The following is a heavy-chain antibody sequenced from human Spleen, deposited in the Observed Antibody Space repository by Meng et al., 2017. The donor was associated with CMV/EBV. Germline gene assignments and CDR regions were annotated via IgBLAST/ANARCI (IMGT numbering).Heavy chain of an antibody. D-gene: IGHD2-2*02. V-gene: IGHV1-69*05. Sequence: SVKVSCKASGGTFSSYAISWVRQAPGQGLEWMGGINPIFGTANYAQKFQGRVTITTDESTSTAYMELSSLRSEDTAVYYCATMACSTASCYTWLYHFNSWGQGTLVTVSS. J-gene: IGHJ4*02. CDR2: INPIFGTA. CDR1: GGTFSSYA. CDR3: ATMACSTASCYTWLYHFNS.